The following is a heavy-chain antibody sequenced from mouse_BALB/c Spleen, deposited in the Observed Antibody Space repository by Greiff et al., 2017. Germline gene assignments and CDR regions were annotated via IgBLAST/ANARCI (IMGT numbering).Heavy chain of an antibody. CDR1: GYTFTDYN. J-gene: IGHJ3*01. V-gene: IGHV1-18*01. Sequence: EVKLQESGPELVKPGASVKIPCKASGYTFTDYNMDWVKQSHGKSLEWIGDINPNNGGTIYNQKFKGKATLTVDKSSSTAYMELRSLTSEDTAVYYCARDYYGSSSPFAYWGQGTLVTVSA. CDR3: ARDYYGSSSPFAY. D-gene: IGHD1-1*01. CDR2: INPNNGGT.